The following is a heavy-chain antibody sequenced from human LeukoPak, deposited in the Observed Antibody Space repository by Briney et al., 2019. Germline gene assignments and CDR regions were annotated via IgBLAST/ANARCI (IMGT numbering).Heavy chain of an antibody. J-gene: IGHJ6*02. CDR2: ISAYNGNT. Sequence: GASVTVSCKASGYTFTSYGISWVRQAPGQGLEWMGWISAYNGNTNYAQKLQGRVTMTTDTSTSTAYMELRSLRSDDTAVYYCARVEYSSDYYGMDVWGQGTTVTVSS. V-gene: IGHV1-18*01. CDR1: GYTFTSYG. D-gene: IGHD6-19*01. CDR3: ARVEYSSDYYGMDV.